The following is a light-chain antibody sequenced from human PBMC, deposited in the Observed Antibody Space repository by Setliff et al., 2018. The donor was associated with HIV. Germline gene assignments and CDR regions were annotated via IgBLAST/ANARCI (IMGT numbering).Light chain of an antibody. V-gene: IGKV3-11*01. CDR2: DSF. CDR1: QSVDFY. J-gene: IGKJ1*01. CDR3: QQRRAWPPT. Sequence: IVLTQSPATLSLSPGERATLSCRTSQSVDFYLAWYQQRPGQPPRLLIHDSFNTATGVPARFSGSGSGTDFTLTIASLEPEDSAVYYCQQRRAWPPTFGQGTKMDIK.